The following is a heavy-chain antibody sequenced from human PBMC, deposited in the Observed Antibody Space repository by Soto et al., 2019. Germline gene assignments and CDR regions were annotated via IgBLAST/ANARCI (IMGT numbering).Heavy chain of an antibody. CDR2: IYDSGST. J-gene: IGHJ4*02. CDR1: GGSISRSGYF. CDR3: DSYSRSYFHY. Sequence: SETLSLTCTVSGGSISRSGYFWSWIRQHPGKGLEWIGYIYDSGSTYYNPSLKSRVSLSVDTSKNQFSLNLTSVTAADTAMYSCDSYSRSYFHYWGQGTLLTVSS. D-gene: IGHD2-15*01. V-gene: IGHV4-31*03.